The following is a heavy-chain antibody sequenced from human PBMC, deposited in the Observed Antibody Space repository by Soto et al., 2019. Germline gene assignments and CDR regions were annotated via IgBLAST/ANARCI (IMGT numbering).Heavy chain of an antibody. V-gene: IGHV1-18*04. J-gene: IGHJ4*02. CDR2: ISAYDGST. CDR3: ARDPTSAYSSSSCDY. Sequence: QIPLVQSGAEVKKPGASVRVSCKASGYTFTTYGITWVRQAPGQGLEWMGWISAYDGSTNYAQKLQGRVSMTTDSSTNTTYMDLRSLRSDDTAVYYCARDPTSAYSSSSCDYWGQGTLVTVSS. CDR1: GYTFTTYG. D-gene: IGHD6-6*01.